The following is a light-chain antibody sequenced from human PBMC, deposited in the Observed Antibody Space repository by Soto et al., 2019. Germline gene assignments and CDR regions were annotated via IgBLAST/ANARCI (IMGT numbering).Light chain of an antibody. J-gene: IGKJ2*01. CDR1: QGISSA. V-gene: IGKV1-13*02. Sequence: AIQLTQSPSSLSASVGDRVTITCRASQGISSALAWYQQKPGKAPKLLIYDASSLESGVPSRFSGSGSGTDFTLTISSLQPEDFATYYCQQYGSSLYTFGQGTKLEIK. CDR3: QQYGSSLYT. CDR2: DAS.